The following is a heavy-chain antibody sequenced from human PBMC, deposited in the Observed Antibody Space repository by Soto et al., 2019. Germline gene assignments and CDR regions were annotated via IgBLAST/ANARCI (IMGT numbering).Heavy chain of an antibody. CDR1: GYTFTSYR. J-gene: IGHJ4*02. V-gene: IGHV1-18*01. Sequence: VSVKVSCKASGYTFTSYRISRVRQAPGQGLEWMGWISAYNGNTNYAQKLQGRVTMTTDTSTSTAYMELRSLRSDDTAVYYCARDIAVAGTGDYWGQGTLVTVSS. CDR3: ARDIAVAGTGDY. D-gene: IGHD6-19*01. CDR2: ISAYNGNT.